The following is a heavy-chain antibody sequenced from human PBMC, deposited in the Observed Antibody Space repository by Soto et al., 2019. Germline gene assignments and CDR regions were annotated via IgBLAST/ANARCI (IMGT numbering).Heavy chain of an antibody. CDR1: GYTFTSYY. J-gene: IGHJ3*02. D-gene: IGHD3-22*01. Sequence: ASVKVSCKASGYTFTSYYMHWVRQAPGQGLEWMGIINPSGGSTSYAQKFQGRVTMTRDTSTSTAYMELRSLRSDDTAVYYCASGYYDSSGYVDASDIWGQGTMVTVSS. V-gene: IGHV1-46*01. CDR3: ASGYYDSSGYVDASDI. CDR2: INPSGGST.